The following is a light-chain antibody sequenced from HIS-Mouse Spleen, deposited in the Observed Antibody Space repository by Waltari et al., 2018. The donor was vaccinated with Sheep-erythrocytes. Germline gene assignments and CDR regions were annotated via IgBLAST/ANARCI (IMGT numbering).Light chain of an antibody. CDR2: GGS. Sequence: QSALTQPRSVSGSPGQSVTISCTGTSSDVGSYNLVSWYQQHPGKAPKLMIYGGSKRPSGVSNRFSGSKSGNTASLTISGLQAEDEADYYCCSYAGSSTWVFGGGTKLTVL. CDR3: CSYAGSSTWV. J-gene: IGLJ3*02. CDR1: SSDVGSYNL. V-gene: IGLV2-23*01.